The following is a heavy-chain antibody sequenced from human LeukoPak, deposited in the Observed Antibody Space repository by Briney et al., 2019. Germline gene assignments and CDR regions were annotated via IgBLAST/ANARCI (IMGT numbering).Heavy chain of an antibody. CDR3: TKVRSGSSSWALRVFDY. Sequence: GGSVRLSCAVSRFTLSTYAMTCVRQAPGKGLEWVSTIGGGGAGTYYAESMKGRFTISRDNSKSTLYLQMNSLRVEDTAVYYCTKVRSGSSSWALRVFDYWGQGALVTVSS. CDR1: RFTLSTYA. D-gene: IGHD6-13*01. J-gene: IGHJ4*02. V-gene: IGHV3-23*01. CDR2: IGGGGAGT.